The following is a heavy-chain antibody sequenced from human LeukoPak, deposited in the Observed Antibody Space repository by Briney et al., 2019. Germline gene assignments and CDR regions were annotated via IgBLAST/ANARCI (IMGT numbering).Heavy chain of an antibody. J-gene: IGHJ6*02. Sequence: SETLSLTCTVSGGSVRSDSYYWTWIRQPPGKGLEWIGYIYYSGSTNYNPSLKSRVTISVDTSKNQFSLKLSSVTAADTAVYYCARDSPSYLPHQYYYGMDVWGQGTTVTVSS. V-gene: IGHV4-61*01. D-gene: IGHD2-2*01. CDR2: IYYSGST. CDR3: ARDSPSYLPHQYYYGMDV. CDR1: GGSVRSDSYY.